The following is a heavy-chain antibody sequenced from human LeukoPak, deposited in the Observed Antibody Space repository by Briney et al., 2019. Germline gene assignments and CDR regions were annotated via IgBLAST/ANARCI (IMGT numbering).Heavy chain of an antibody. V-gene: IGHV4-39*07. CDR1: GYSISSSSYY. D-gene: IGHD2-21*02. J-gene: IGHJ3*02. CDR2: IYYSGST. CDR3: ARDHNIVVVTAVNDAFDI. Sequence: PSETLSLTCTVSGYSISSSSYYWGWIRQPPGKGLEWIGSIYYSGSTYYNPSLKSRVTISVDTSKNQFSLKLSSVTAADTAVYYCARDHNIVVVTAVNDAFDIWGQGTVVTVPS.